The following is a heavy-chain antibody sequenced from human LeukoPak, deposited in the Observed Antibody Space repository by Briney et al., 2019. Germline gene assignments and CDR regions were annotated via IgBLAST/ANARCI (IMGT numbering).Heavy chain of an antibody. V-gene: IGHV3-11*01. D-gene: IGHD6-13*01. CDR2: ISSSGGTI. CDR1: GFTFRDYY. J-gene: IGHJ4*02. Sequence: PGGSLRLSCAASGFTFRDYYMSWIRQAPGKGLEWVLYISSSGGTIYYSDSVKGRFTISRDNTKNSLYLQMNSLRAEDTAVYYCARLGQQLEVDYWGQGTLVTTSS. CDR3: ARLGQQLEVDY.